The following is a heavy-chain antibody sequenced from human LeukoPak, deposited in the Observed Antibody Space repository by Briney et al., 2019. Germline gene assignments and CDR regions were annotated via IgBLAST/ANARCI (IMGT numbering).Heavy chain of an antibody. J-gene: IGHJ4*02. V-gene: IGHV3-30*04. Sequence: GGSLRLSCAASGFNFGTYAIHWVRQAPGEGLEWVAVISYDGNKKYYADSVTGRFTISRDNSKNTLYLQMNSLRAEDTAVYYCARVREDSSGYPTYYFDYWGQGTLVTVSS. CDR2: ISYDGNKK. D-gene: IGHD3-22*01. CDR3: ARVREDSSGYPTYYFDY. CDR1: GFNFGTYA.